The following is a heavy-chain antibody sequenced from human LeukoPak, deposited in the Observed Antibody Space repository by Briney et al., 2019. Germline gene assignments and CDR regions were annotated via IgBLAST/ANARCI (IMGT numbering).Heavy chain of an antibody. J-gene: IGHJ4*02. CDR3: ARGPYDRSGYRFDY. V-gene: IGHV3-66*01. Sequence: GGSLRLSCAASEFTVSSNHMTWVRQAPGKGLEWVSIIYSGGSTFYANSVKGRFTISRDNSKNTLYLQMNSLRAEDTAVYYCARGPYDRSGYRFDYWGQGTLVTVSS. D-gene: IGHD3-22*01. CDR1: EFTVSSNH. CDR2: IYSGGST.